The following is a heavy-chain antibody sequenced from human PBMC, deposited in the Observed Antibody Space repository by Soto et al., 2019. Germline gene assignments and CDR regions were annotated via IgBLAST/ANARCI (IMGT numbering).Heavy chain of an antibody. V-gene: IGHV3-23*01. CDR3: AKRRGAGGHFDY. CDR2: VSIGGST. CDR1: GFTFSSYA. J-gene: IGHJ4*02. D-gene: IGHD2-15*01. Sequence: SCAASGFTFSSYAMGWVRQGPGKGLAWVAVVSIGGSTHYADSVRGRFTIPRDNSKNTLSLQMNSLTAEDTAVYFCAKRRGAGGHFDYWGQGALVTVSS.